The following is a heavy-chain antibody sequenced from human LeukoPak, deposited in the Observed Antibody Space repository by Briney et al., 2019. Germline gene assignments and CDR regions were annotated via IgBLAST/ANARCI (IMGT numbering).Heavy chain of an antibody. CDR1: GFTFDDYT. CDR3: AKDIPSGIAAAGLSYYYYYYMDV. J-gene: IGHJ6*03. CDR2: ITWDGGST. Sequence: QAGGSLRLSCAASGFTFDDYTMHWVRHAPGKGLEWVSLITWDGGSTYYADSVKGRFTISRDNSKNSLYLQMNSLRTEDTALYYCAKDIPSGIAAAGLSYYYYYYMDVWGKGTTVTVSS. D-gene: IGHD6-13*01. V-gene: IGHV3-43*01.